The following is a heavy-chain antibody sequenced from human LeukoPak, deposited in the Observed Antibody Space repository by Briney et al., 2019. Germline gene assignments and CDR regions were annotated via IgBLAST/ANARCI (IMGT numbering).Heavy chain of an antibody. V-gene: IGHV1-46*01. CDR3: ARDNSVGDNAWWFDP. Sequence: ASVKVSCKASGYTFSSYYMHWVRQAPGQGLEWMGLINPTGGGTGYAQKFQGRVTMTRDMSTSTDYMELSSLRSEDTAIYYCARDNSVGDNAWWFDPWGQGTLVTVSS. CDR2: INPTGGGT. J-gene: IGHJ5*02. CDR1: GYTFSSYY. D-gene: IGHD1-26*01.